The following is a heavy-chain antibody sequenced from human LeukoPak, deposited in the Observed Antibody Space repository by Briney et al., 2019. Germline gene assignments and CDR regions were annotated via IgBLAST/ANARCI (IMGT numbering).Heavy chain of an antibody. CDR1: GYTFTGYY. J-gene: IGHJ3*02. Sequence: ASVKVSCKASGYTFTGYYMHWVRQAPGQGLEWMGWINPNSGGTNYAQKFQGRVTMTRDTSISTAYMELSRLRSDDTAVYYCARDWNLYSSGWYDAFDIWGQGTMVTVSS. D-gene: IGHD6-19*01. V-gene: IGHV1-2*02. CDR3: ARDWNLYSSGWYDAFDI. CDR2: INPNSGGT.